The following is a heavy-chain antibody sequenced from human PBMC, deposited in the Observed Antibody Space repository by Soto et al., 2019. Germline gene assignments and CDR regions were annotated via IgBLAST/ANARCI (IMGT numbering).Heavy chain of an antibody. CDR3: AKRTDDDFWSGRLDY. D-gene: IGHD3-3*01. V-gene: IGHV3-30*18. CDR1: GFTFSSYG. Sequence: GGSLRLSCAASGFTFSSYGMHWVRQAPGKGLEWVAVISYDGSNKYYADSVKGRFTISRDNSKNTLYLQMNSLRAEDTAVYYCAKRTDDDFWSGRLDYWGQGTLVTVSS. J-gene: IGHJ4*02. CDR2: ISYDGSNK.